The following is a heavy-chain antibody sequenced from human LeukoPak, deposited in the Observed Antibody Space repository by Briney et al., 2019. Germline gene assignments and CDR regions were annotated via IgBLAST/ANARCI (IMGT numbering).Heavy chain of an antibody. D-gene: IGHD2/OR15-2a*01. Sequence: GGSLRLSCVGSGFTFSSHAMSWVRQAPGKGLEWVAGISGTGGSTHYADSVKGRFTISRDNSKNTVYLQMRNLRVEHTAVYYCAKVVAGNIDYYFDYWGQGILVAVSS. J-gene: IGHJ4*02. V-gene: IGHV3-23*01. CDR3: AKVVAGNIDYYFDY. CDR2: ISGTGGST. CDR1: GFTFSSHA.